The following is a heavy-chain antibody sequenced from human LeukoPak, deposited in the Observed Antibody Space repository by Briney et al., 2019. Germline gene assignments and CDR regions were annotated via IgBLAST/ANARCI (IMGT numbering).Heavy chain of an antibody. D-gene: IGHD6-19*01. J-gene: IGHJ5*02. Sequence: ASVKVSCKASGGTFINYHINWVRQAPGEGLEWMGGIIPIFDSPNYAQKFQGRVTITADESTSTAYMELSSLRSEDTAVYYCARAQAVAGLNWFDPWGQGTLVTVSS. CDR3: ARAQAVAGLNWFDP. CDR1: GGTFINYH. CDR2: IIPIFDSP. V-gene: IGHV1-69*13.